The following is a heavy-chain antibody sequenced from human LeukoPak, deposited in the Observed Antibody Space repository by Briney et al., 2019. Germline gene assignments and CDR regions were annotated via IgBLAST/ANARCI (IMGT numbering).Heavy chain of an antibody. CDR1: GGSISSSSYY. J-gene: IGHJ6*02. Sequence: SETLSLTCTVSGGSISSSSYYWGWIRQPPGKGLEWIGNIYYSGSTYYTPSLKSRVTISVDTSKNQFSLKLSSVTAADTAVYYCARSEYSYYGMDVWGQGTTVTVSS. V-gene: IGHV4-39*07. CDR2: IYYSGST. CDR3: ARSEYSYYGMDV.